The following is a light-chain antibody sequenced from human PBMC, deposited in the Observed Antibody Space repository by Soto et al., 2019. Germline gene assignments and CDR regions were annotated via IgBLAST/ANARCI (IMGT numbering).Light chain of an antibody. CDR1: SSDVGGYNY. CDR2: EVT. J-gene: IGLJ1*01. Sequence: QSALTQPASVSGSPGQSITISCTGTSSDVGGYNYVSWYQHYPGKAPKLMIYEVTNRPSGVSNRFSGSKSGNTASLTISGLQAEDEADYYCSSYTSGGTLVFGTGTKVTVL. CDR3: SSYTSGGTLV. V-gene: IGLV2-14*01.